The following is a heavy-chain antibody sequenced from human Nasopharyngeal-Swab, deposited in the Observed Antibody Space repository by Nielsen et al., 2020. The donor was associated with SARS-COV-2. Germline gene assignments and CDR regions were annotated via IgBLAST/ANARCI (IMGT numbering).Heavy chain of an antibody. Sequence: GESLKISCAASGFTFGRYSMNWVRQAPGKGPVWVSRINSDGSSTSYADSVKGRFTISRDNAKNTLYLQMNSLRAEDTAVYFCARGDLSGSRNGWFDPWGQGTLVTVSS. V-gene: IGHV3-74*01. CDR1: GFTFGRYS. D-gene: IGHD1-26*01. J-gene: IGHJ5*02. CDR2: INSDGSST. CDR3: ARGDLSGSRNGWFDP.